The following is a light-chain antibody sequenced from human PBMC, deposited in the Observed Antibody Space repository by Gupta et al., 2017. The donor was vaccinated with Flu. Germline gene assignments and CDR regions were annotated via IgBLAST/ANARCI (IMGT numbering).Light chain of an antibody. CDR1: SSDVGGYNY. CDR3: CSDASIDTYV. Sequence: ATISSTGTSSDVGGYNYVAWYQLHPGKAHSLMIYDVSKRPAGVPGGFSGSKSGNTSSLTISGRNEEEEADYYDCSDASIDTYVCGTGTKVTVL. CDR2: DVS. J-gene: IGLJ1*01. V-gene: IGLV2-11*01.